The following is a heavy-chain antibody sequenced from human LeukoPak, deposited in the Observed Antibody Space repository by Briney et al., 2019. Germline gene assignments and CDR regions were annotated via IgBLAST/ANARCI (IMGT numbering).Heavy chain of an antibody. CDR3: ASTLYSSGWYPDY. CDR2: INPNGGGT. CDR1: GYTFTDHY. Sequence: ASVKVSCKASGYTFTDHYMHWVRQAPGQGLEWMGWINPNGGGTNYAQRFQGRVSMTRDTSISTAYMELGRLRSDDTAVYYCASTLYSSGWYPDYWGQGTLVTVSS. V-gene: IGHV1-2*02. D-gene: IGHD6-19*01. J-gene: IGHJ4*02.